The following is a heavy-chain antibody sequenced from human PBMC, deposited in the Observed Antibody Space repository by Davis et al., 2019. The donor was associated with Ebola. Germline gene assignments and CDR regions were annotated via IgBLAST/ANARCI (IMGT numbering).Heavy chain of an antibody. CDR3: ATRGWSEPY. D-gene: IGHD6-19*01. J-gene: IGHJ4*02. Sequence: GESLKISCAASGFTFSNYGMMWVRQAPGEGLEWISYITPTAVITHYADSVTGRFTISRDNAKDSLYLQMSGLRLGDTAVYYCATRGWSEPYWGQGTQVAVSS. CDR1: GFTFSNYG. V-gene: IGHV3-48*03. CDR2: ITPTAVIT.